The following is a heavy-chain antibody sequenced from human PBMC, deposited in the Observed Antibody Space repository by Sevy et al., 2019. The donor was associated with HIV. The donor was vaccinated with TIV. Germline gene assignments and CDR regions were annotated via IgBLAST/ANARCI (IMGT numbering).Heavy chain of an antibody. CDR1: GFTFDDYA. V-gene: IGHV3-9*01. Sequence: GGSLRLSCAASGFTFDDYAMHWVRQAPGKGLEWVSGISWNSGSIGYADSVKGRFTFSRDNAKNSLYLQMNSLRAEDTALYYCAKDIADSSGYPLDWGQGTLVTVSS. CDR3: AKDIADSSGYPLD. CDR2: ISWNSGSI. J-gene: IGHJ4*02. D-gene: IGHD3-22*01.